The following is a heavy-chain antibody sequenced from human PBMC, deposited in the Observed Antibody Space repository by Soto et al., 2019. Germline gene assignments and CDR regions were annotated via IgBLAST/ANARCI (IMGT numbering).Heavy chain of an antibody. Sequence: SETLSLTFAVYGGSFTCYYWSWIRQPPGMGLQCIGGLNHSGRTKYKPSLKSRVTISGETSKKQFSLKLSSVHPADTAVYYCATGYSIRWYWYYYYGMDVWGQGTTV. V-gene: IGHV4-34*01. CDR2: LNHSGRT. D-gene: IGHD6-13*01. CDR3: ATGYSIRWYWYYYYGMDV. J-gene: IGHJ6*02. CDR1: GGSFTCYY.